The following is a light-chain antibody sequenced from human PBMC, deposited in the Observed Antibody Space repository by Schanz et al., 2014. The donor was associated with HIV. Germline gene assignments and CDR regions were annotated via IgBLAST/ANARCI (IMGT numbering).Light chain of an antibody. V-gene: IGLV2-8*01. CDR3: NSYSHSNTYV. CDR1: NSDVGRFIY. Sequence: QSALTQPPSASGSPGQSVTISCTGTNSDVGRFIYVSWYQQHPGKAPRLMIYEVNKRPSGVPDRFSGSRSGNTASLTVSGLQAEDEADYYCNSYSHSNTYVFGSGTKLTVL. CDR2: EVN. J-gene: IGLJ1*01.